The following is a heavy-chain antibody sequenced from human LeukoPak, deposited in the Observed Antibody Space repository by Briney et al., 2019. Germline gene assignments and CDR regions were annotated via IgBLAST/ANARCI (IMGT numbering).Heavy chain of an antibody. V-gene: IGHV4-4*02. Sequence: SGTPSLTCAVSGGSISSSNWWSWVRQPPGKGLEWIGEIYHSGSTNYNPSLKSRVTISVDKSKNQFSLKLSSVTAADTAVYYCARDGYCSSTSCYGGFDYWGQGTLVTVSS. CDR1: GGSISSSNW. D-gene: IGHD2-2*01. CDR3: ARDGYCSSTSCYGGFDY. CDR2: IYHSGST. J-gene: IGHJ4*02.